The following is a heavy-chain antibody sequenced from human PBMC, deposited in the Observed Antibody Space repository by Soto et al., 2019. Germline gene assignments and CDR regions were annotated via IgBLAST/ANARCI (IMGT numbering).Heavy chain of an antibody. CDR3: ARDRVVVAAPYYYGMDV. Sequence: SETLSLTCTVSGGSVSSGSYYWSWIRQPPGKGLEWIGYIYYSGSTNYNPSLKSRVTISVNTSKNQFSLKLSSVTAADTAVYYCARDRVVVAAPYYYGMDVGGQGTTVTVSS. CDR1: GGSVSSGSYY. J-gene: IGHJ6*02. D-gene: IGHD2-15*01. CDR2: IYYSGST. V-gene: IGHV4-61*01.